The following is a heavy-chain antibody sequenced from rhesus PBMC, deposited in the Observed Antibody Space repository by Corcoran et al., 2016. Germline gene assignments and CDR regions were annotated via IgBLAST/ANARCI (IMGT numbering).Heavy chain of an antibody. Sequence: QVQLQESGPGLVKPSETLSLTCAVSGYSISSGYYWGWIRQPPGKGLEYIGYISGSSGTTYYNPSLKSRVTISKDTSKNQVSLTLSSVTAADTAVYYCARHRGGSDLDCWGQGVLVTVSS. D-gene: IGHD6-25*01. V-gene: IGHV4-99*01. CDR2: ISGSSGTT. CDR3: ARHRGGSDLDC. J-gene: IGHJ4*01. CDR1: GYSISSGYY.